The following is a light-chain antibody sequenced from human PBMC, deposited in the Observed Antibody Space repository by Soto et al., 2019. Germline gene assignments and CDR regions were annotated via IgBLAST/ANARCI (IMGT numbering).Light chain of an antibody. CDR3: QQYNSYLRT. CDR2: DAS. CDR1: QSISSW. V-gene: IGKV1-5*01. Sequence: DIQMTQSPSTLSASVGYRFTITCRASQSISSWLAWYQQKPGKAPKLLIFDASILESGVPSRFSGSGSGTQFTLTISSLQPDDFATYYCQQYNSYLRTFGQGTTGDIK. J-gene: IGKJ1*01.